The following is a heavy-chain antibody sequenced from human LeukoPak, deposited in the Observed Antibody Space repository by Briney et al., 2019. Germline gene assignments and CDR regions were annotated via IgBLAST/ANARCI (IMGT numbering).Heavy chain of an antibody. V-gene: IGHV3-7*04. CDR2: IKTDGSEK. J-gene: IGHJ4*02. Sequence: GGSLRLSCAGSGFTFNSYVMHWVRQAPGKGLEWVANIKTDGSEKYYVDSVKGRFTISRDNAKNSLYLQMNSLRAEDTAIYYCTRVGYIDEGIDYWGQGTLVTVSS. D-gene: IGHD5-24*01. CDR1: GFTFNSYV. CDR3: TRVGYIDEGIDY.